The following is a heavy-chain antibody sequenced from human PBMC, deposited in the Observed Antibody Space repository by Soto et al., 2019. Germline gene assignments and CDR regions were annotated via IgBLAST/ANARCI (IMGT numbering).Heavy chain of an antibody. CDR1: GYTFTSYG. D-gene: IGHD3-9*01. CDR2: ISAYNGNT. J-gene: IGHJ6*02. Sequence: QVQLVQSGAEVKKPGASVKVSCKASGYTFTSYGISWVRQAPGQGLEWMGWISAYNGNTNYAQKLQGRVTMTTDTXTXNXXMELRSLRSDDTAVYYCARESPQFRYFVGGHGMDVWGQGTTVTVSS. V-gene: IGHV1-18*01. CDR3: ARESPQFRYFVGGHGMDV.